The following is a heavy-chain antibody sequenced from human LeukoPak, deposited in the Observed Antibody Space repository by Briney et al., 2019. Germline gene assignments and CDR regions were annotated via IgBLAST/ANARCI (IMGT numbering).Heavy chain of an antibody. J-gene: IGHJ4*02. V-gene: IGHV3-23*01. CDR2: ISGSGGST. D-gene: IGHD6-6*01. Sequence: QPGGSLRLSCAASGSTFSSYAMSWVRQAPGKGLEWVSAISGSGGSTYYADSVKGRFTISRDNSKNTLYLQMNSLRAEDTAVYYWAKAQKSDYSSSSSVDYWGQGTLVTVSS. CDR3: AKAQKSDYSSSSSVDY. CDR1: GSTFSSYA.